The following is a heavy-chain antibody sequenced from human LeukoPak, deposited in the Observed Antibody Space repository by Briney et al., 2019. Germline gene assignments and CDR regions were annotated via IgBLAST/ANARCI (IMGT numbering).Heavy chain of an antibody. D-gene: IGHD1-26*01. Sequence: PGGSLRLSCAASGFRFSSFGMSWVRQAPGKGLEWVGFIRSKAYGGTTEYAASVKGRFTISRDDSKSIAYLQMNSLKTEDTAVYYCTRGLLGATTFDYWGQGTLVTVSS. CDR2: IRSKAYGGTT. J-gene: IGHJ4*02. CDR3: TRGLLGATTFDY. V-gene: IGHV3-49*04. CDR1: GFRFSSFG.